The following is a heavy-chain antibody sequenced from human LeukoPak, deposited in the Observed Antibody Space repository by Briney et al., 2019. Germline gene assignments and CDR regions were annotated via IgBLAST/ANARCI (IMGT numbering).Heavy chain of an antibody. CDR3: ARGGFIGENWFDP. V-gene: IGHV4-61*02. Sequence: SQTLSLTCTVSGGSISSGSYYWSWIRQPAGKGLEWIGRIFTSGSTNYNPSLKSRVTISVDTSKNQFSLKLSSVTAADTAVYYCARGGFIGENWFDPWGQGTLVTVSS. J-gene: IGHJ5*02. CDR1: GGSISSGSYY. D-gene: IGHD3-16*02. CDR2: IFTSGST.